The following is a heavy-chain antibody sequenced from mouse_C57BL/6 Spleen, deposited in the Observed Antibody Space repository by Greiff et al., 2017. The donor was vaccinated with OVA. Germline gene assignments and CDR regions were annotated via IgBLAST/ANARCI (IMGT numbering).Heavy chain of an antibody. CDR3: ARQNYYGSPYWYFDV. Sequence: QVHVKQSGAELVKPGASVKLSCKASGYTFTEYTIHWVKQRSGQGLEWIGWFYPGSGSIKYNEKFKDKATVTADKSSSTVYMELSRLTSEDSAVYFCARQNYYGSPYWYFDVWGTGTTVTVSS. V-gene: IGHV1-62-2*01. J-gene: IGHJ1*03. D-gene: IGHD1-1*01. CDR2: FYPGSGSI. CDR1: GYTFTEYT.